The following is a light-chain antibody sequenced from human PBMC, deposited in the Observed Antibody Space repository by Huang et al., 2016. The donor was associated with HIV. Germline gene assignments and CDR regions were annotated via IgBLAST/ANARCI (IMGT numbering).Light chain of an antibody. CDR1: QSISSN. CDR3: QQYNNRYT. Sequence: IVLTQSPATLSVSPGERATLSCRASQSISSNLAWYQQKPGQAPRLLIYGASTRATGIPARFIASGSGTEFTLTISSLQSEDVAVYYCQQYNNRYTFGQGTKLEIK. CDR2: GAS. J-gene: IGKJ2*01. V-gene: IGKV3-15*01.